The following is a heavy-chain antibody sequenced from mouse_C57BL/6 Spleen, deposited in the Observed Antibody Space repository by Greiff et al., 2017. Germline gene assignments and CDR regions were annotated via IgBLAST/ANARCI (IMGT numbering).Heavy chain of an antibody. Sequence: EVHLVESGPGLVKPSQSLSLTCSVTGYSITSGYYWNWIRQFPGNKLEWMGYISYDGSNNYNPSLKNRISITRDTSKNQFFLKLNSVTTEDTATYDCARGYYGNSWFAYWGQGTLVTVSA. D-gene: IGHD2-1*01. CDR3: ARGYYGNSWFAY. CDR2: ISYDGSN. V-gene: IGHV3-6*01. CDR1: GYSITSGYY. J-gene: IGHJ3*01.